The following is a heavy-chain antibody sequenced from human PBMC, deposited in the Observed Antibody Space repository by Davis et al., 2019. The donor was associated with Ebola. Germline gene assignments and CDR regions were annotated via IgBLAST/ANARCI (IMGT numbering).Heavy chain of an antibody. CDR2: ISGSGGST. CDR3: ATSPGDIVVVPAASFGY. J-gene: IGHJ4*02. D-gene: IGHD2-2*01. Sequence: PGGSLRLSCAASGFTFSSYAMSWVRQAPGKGLEWVSAISGSGGSTYYADSVKGRFTISRDNSKNTLYLQMNSLRAEDTAVYYCATSPGDIVVVPAASFGYWGQGTLVTVSS. CDR1: GFTFSSYA. V-gene: IGHV3-23*01.